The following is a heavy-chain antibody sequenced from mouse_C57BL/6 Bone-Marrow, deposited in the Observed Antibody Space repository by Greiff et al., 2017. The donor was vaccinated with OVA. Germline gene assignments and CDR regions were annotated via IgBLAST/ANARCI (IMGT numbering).Heavy chain of an antibody. CDR2: IRNKANGYTT. CDR3: ARYRDYDYLYWYFDV. J-gene: IGHJ1*03. CDR1: GFTFTDYY. V-gene: IGHV7-3*01. D-gene: IGHD2-4*01. Sequence: EVKLVESGGGLVQPGGSLSLSCAASGFTFTDYYMSWVRQPPGKALEWLGFIRNKANGYTTEYSASVKGRFTISRDNSQSILYLQMNALRAEDSATYYCARYRDYDYLYWYFDVWGTGTTVTVSS.